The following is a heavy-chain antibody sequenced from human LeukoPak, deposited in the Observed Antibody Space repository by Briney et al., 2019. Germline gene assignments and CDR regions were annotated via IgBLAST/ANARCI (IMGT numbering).Heavy chain of an antibody. V-gene: IGHV1-69*01. CDR3: ARGSIVVVPAAMIYYMDV. D-gene: IGHD2-2*01. J-gene: IGHJ6*03. CDR2: VIPIFGTA. CDR1: GGTFSSYA. Sequence: SVKVSCKASGGTFSSYAISWVRQAPAQGLEWMGGVIPIFGTANYAQKFQGRVTITADESTSTAYMELSSLRSEDTAVYYCARGSIVVVPAAMIYYMDVWGKGTTVTVSS.